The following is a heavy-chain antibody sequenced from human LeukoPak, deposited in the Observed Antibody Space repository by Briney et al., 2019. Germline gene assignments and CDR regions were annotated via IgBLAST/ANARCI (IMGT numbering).Heavy chain of an antibody. J-gene: IGHJ5*02. CDR1: GVSISSGGYS. Sequence: SETLSLTCAVSGVSISSGGYSWSWIRQPPGKGLECIGYIYHTGNIYYNPSLTSRVTISIDRSNNQFSLRLSSVTAADTAVYYCARAGLDRYDFPLGASFDPWGQGTLVTVSS. V-gene: IGHV4-30-2*01. CDR2: IYHTGNI. D-gene: IGHD3-3*01. CDR3: ARAGLDRYDFPLGASFDP.